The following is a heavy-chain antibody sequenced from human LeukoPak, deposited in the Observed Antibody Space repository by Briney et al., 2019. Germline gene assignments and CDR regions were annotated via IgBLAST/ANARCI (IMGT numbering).Heavy chain of an antibody. J-gene: IGHJ6*04. CDR1: DDSISTSSHY. Sequence: SETLSLTCTVSDDSISTSSHYWGWIRQPPGRGLEWIGRISDSGNTYYNPSLKTRVTISVDTSEIQFSLKLPSVTAADTAVYYCARDRAVGYDFWRGYYSDVWGKGTTVIVFS. D-gene: IGHD3/OR15-3a*01. CDR3: ARDRAVGYDFWRGYYSDV. CDR2: ISDSGNT. V-gene: IGHV4-39*07.